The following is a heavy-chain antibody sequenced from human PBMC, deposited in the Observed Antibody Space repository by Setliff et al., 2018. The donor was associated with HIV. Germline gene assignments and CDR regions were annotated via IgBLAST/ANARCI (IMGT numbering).Heavy chain of an antibody. CDR2: IHTSGST. CDR3: ARVGYHGSGGYSFDY. D-gene: IGHD3-10*01. J-gene: IGHJ4*02. Sequence: SETLSLTCTVSGGSISSGSYYWSWIRQPAGKGLEWIGHIHTSGSTKYNPSLTSRVTISADTSKSQFFLNLSSVTAAETAVYYCARVGYHGSGGYSFDYWGQGTLVTVSS. V-gene: IGHV4-61*09. CDR1: GGSISSGSYY.